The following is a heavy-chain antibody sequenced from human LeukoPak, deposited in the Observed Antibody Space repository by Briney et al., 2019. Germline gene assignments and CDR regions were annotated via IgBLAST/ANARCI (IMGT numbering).Heavy chain of an antibody. J-gene: IGHJ4*02. CDR1: GFTLSSYV. D-gene: IGHD3-22*01. V-gene: IGHV3-23*01. CDR3: AKEGYDSGGYTFAY. Sequence: GGSLRLSCAASGFTLSSYVMSWVRQAPGKGLEWVSAISGSGGSTYYADSVEGRFTISRDHSKNTLYLQMNSLRADDTAVYYCAKEGYDSGGYTFAYWGQGTLVTVSS. CDR2: ISGSGGST.